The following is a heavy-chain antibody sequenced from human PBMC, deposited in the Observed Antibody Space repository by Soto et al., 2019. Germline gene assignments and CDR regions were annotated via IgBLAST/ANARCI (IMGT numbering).Heavy chain of an antibody. J-gene: IGHJ6*02. CDR1: GFTFSDSY. Sequence: GGSLRLSCAASGFTFSDSYMSWIRQAPGKGLEWISYITFSGNTVYYADSLKGRFTISRDNAKNSLYLQMNMLRAEDTAVYYCARVSWREKYGMDVWGQGTTVTVAS. CDR2: ITFSGNTV. V-gene: IGHV3-11*01. CDR3: ARVSWREKYGMDV.